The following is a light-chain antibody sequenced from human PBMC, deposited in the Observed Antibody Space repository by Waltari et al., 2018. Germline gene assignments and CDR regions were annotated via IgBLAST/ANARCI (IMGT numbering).Light chain of an antibody. J-gene: IGLJ2*01. CDR3: SSYTSSGVV. CDR2: DVY. V-gene: IGLV2-14*01. Sequence: QSALTQPASLSGSPGQAIIISCTGTGCDVCGYDFVSWYQQYPGKAPRLIIYDVYNRPSGVSNRFSGSKSDNTASLTISGLQAEDESVYYCSSYTSSGVVFGGGTKLTVL. CDR1: GCDVCGYDF.